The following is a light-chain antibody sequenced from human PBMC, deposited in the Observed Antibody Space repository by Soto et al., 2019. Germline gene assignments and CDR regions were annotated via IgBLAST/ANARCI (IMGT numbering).Light chain of an antibody. CDR3: QQYDNLTWT. Sequence: DIQMTQSPSSLSASVGDRVTITCRASQSISTYLHWYQQKPGTAPKLLIYATSNLQSGVPSRFSGSGSGTDFTFTISSLQPEDIATYYCQQYDNLTWTFGQGTKVDIK. CDR1: QSISTY. V-gene: IGKV1-33*01. J-gene: IGKJ1*01. CDR2: ATS.